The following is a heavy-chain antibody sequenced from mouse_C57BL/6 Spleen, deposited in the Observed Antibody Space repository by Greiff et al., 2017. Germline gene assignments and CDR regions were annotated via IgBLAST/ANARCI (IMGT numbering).Heavy chain of an antibody. V-gene: IGHV1-66*01. CDR2: IYPGSGNT. J-gene: IGHJ4*01. CDR1: GYSFTSYY. CDR3: ADNWDDYAMDY. Sequence: VQLQESGPELVKPGASVKISCKASGYSFTSYYIHWVKQRPGQGLEWIGWIYPGSGNTKYNEKFKGKATLTADTYSSTAYMQLSSLTSEDSAVYYCADNWDDYAMDYWGQGTSVTVSS. D-gene: IGHD4-1*01.